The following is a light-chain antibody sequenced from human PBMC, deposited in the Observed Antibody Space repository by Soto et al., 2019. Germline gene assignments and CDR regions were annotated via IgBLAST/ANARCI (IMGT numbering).Light chain of an antibody. CDR3: QQYGGSPRYT. CDR1: QTINNNY. Sequence: EIVLTQSPGTLSLSPGERATHSCRASQTINNNYLAWHQQKPGQAPRLLIYGASSRATGIPDRFSGSGSGTDFTLTISRLEPEDFAVYYCQQYGGSPRYTFGQGTKLEFK. CDR2: GAS. J-gene: IGKJ2*01. V-gene: IGKV3-20*01.